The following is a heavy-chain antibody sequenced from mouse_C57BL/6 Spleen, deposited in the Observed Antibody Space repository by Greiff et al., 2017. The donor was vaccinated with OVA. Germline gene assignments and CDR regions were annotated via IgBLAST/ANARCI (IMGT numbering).Heavy chain of an antibody. Sequence: QVQLKESGAELMKPGASVKLSCKATGYTFTGFWIEWVKQRPGHGLEWIGEILPGSGSTNYNEKFKGKATFTADTSSNPAYMQLSSLTTEDSAIYYCARIWDGYFDVWGTGTTVTVSS. CDR2: ILPGSGST. D-gene: IGHD4-1*01. V-gene: IGHV1-9*01. CDR1: GYTFTGFW. CDR3: ARIWDGYFDV. J-gene: IGHJ1*03.